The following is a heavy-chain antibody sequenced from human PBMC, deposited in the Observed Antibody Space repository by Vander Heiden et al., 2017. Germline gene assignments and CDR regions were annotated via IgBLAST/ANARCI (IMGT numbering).Heavy chain of an antibody. J-gene: IGHJ3*02. V-gene: IGHV1-18*01. CDR2: ISAHNGET. CDR3: ARAPMTTMVTPARAFDI. D-gene: IGHD4-17*01. CDR1: GYTFSTSG. Sequence: QVLLVQSATEVKKPGASVKVSCKASGYTFSTSGISWVRRAPGQGLQWMGWISAHNGETIYAQKFQGRVTMTTDTSSNTAYMDMESLRSDDTAIYYCARAPMTTMVTPARAFDIWGQGTVVIVSS.